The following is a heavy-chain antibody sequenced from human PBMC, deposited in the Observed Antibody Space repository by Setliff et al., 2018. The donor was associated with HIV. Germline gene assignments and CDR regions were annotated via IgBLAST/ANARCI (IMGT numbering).Heavy chain of an antibody. J-gene: IGHJ6*03. D-gene: IGHD6-19*01. CDR1: GYTFTSYG. V-gene: IGHV1-18*01. CDR3: ARNPEMAALNYFYYYMDV. CDR2: ISAYNGNT. Sequence: GASVKVSCKASGYTFTSYGISWVRQAPGQGLEWMGWISAYNGNTNYAQKLQGRVTMTTDTSTSTAYMELSRLRSDDTAVYYCARNPEMAALNYFYYYMDVWGKGTTVTVSS.